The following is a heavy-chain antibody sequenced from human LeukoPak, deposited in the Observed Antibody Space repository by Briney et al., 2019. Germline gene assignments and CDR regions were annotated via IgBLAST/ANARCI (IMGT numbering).Heavy chain of an antibody. D-gene: IGHD2-2*01. J-gene: IGHJ5*02. CDR2: INRHGGSI. V-gene: IGHV3-20*04. CDR3: AREVGIPAAPDS. Sequence: GGSLRLSCAASGFKFGDYGMSWVRQAPGKGMEWVSGINRHGGSIAYADSVKGRFTISRDNAKNSLYLQMNSLRAEDTALYYCAREVGIPAAPDSWGQGILVTVST. CDR1: GFKFGDYG.